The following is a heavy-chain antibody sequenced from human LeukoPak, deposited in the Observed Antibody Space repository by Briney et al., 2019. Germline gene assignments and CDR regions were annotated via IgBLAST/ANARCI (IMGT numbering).Heavy chain of an antibody. CDR2: IYYSGST. D-gene: IGHD3-9*01. Sequence: PSETLSLTCTVSGGSISSYYWSWIRQPPGKGLEWIGYIYYSGSTNYNPSLNSGVTISVDTSKNQFSLKLSSVTAADKAVYYCARQIDGSYFDYWGQGTLVTVSS. V-gene: IGHV4-59*08. CDR3: ARQIDGSYFDY. CDR1: GGSISSYY. J-gene: IGHJ4*02.